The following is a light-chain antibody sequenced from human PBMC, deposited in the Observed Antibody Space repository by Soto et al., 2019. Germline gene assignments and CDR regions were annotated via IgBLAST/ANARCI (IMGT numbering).Light chain of an antibody. Sequence: EIVMTQSPPSLTVTPGEPASISCSSSQRLLHSNGNIFLDWYLPKPGQSPQRLIYLGFNGASGVPDRVSGSGAGTDFTLNISRVEAEDAGVYYGMQALQTPYSFGQGTKLEIK. V-gene: IGKV2-28*01. CDR1: QRLLHSNGNIF. J-gene: IGKJ2*03. CDR2: LGF. CDR3: MQALQTPYS.